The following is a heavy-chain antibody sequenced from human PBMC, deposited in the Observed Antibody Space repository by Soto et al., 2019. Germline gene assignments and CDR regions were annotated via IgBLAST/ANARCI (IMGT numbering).Heavy chain of an antibody. CDR1: GGSFSGYY. V-gene: IGHV4-34*01. D-gene: IGHD1-26*01. CDR3: AREGSRGLAN. J-gene: IGHJ3*01. CDR2: INHSGST. Sequence: QVQLQQWGAGLLKPSETLSLTCAVYGGSFSGYYWSWIRQPPGKGLEWIGEINHSGSTNYNPSLKSLATISVDTSKNQLSRTLRSVTAADTAVYYCAREGSRGLANWGQGTMVTVSS.